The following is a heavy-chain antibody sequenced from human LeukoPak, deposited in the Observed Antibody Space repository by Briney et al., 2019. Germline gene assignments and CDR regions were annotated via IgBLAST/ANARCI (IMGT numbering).Heavy chain of an antibody. CDR2: ITGSGDTI. V-gene: IGHV3-48*03. CDR1: GFTFSNYE. D-gene: IGHD5/OR15-5a*01. J-gene: IGHJ4*02. CDR3: AKLVSKY. Sequence: GGSLRLSCAASGFTFSNYEMNWVRQAPGKGLEWVSYITGSGDTIYYADSVKGRFTISRDNAKNSLYLQMNSLRAEDTAVYYCAKLVSKYWGQGTLVTVSS.